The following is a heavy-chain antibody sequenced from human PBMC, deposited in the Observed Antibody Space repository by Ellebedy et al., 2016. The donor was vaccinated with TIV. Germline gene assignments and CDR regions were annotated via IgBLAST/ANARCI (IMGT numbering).Heavy chain of an antibody. CDR1: GFTFSSYS. Sequence: GGSLRLSXAASGFTFSSYSMNWVRQAPGKGLEWVSSISSSSSYIYYADSVKGRFTISRDNAKNSLYLQMNSLRAEDTAVYYCARYPVAGTFDYWGQGTLVTVSS. D-gene: IGHD6-19*01. J-gene: IGHJ4*02. CDR3: ARYPVAGTFDY. V-gene: IGHV3-21*01. CDR2: ISSSSSYI.